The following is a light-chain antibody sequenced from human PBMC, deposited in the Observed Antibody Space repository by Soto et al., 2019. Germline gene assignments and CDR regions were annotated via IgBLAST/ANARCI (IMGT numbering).Light chain of an antibody. V-gene: IGLV1-44*01. CDR1: RSNIGSNP. Sequence: QAVVTQPPSASGTPGQRVTISCSGSRSNIGSNPVNWYQQLPGTPPKLLIDSNNQRPSGVPDRFSGSRSGTSASLAISGLQSEDEADYYCAAWDDSLYGRVFGTGTKLTVL. CDR2: SNN. J-gene: IGLJ1*01. CDR3: AAWDDSLYGRV.